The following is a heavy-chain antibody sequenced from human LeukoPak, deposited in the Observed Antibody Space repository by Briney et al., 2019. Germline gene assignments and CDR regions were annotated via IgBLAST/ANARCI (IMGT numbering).Heavy chain of an antibody. CDR1: GLTVGFNC. V-gene: IGHV3-66*01. Sequence: GGSLRLSCAASGLTVGFNCMNWVRQAPGKGLEWVSIIYSGGSSYYADSVKGRFTVSRDTSKNTLYLQMNSLRAEDTAVYYCATRPDGNDVPYFDYWGQGALVTVSS. D-gene: IGHD5-12*01. J-gene: IGHJ4*02. CDR3: ATRPDGNDVPYFDY. CDR2: IYSGGSS.